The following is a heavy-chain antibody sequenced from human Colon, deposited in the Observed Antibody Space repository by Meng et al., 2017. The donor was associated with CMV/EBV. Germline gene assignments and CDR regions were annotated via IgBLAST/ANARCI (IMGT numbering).Heavy chain of an antibody. CDR1: GFIFSDFY. V-gene: IGHV3-11*01. CDR2: ISGSIITT. Sequence: GSLKISCEASGFIFSDFYMSWIRQAPGKGLEWVAYISGSIITTFHADSVKGRFTISRDNAKNSLYLQMNSLRAEDTAVYYCAGHLNWKDDVIDFWGQGTLVTVSS. J-gene: IGHJ4*02. D-gene: IGHD1-1*01. CDR3: AGHLNWKDDVIDF.